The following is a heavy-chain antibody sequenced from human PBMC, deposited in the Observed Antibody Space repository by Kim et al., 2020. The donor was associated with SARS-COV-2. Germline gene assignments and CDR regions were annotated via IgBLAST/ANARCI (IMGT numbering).Heavy chain of an antibody. CDR3: ATDRYDSRGYYGPFYS. V-gene: IGHV3-30*03. Sequence: GGSLRLSCAASGFTFSRYGMHWVRQAPGKGLEWVAVITHDGSDKYYVDSVKGRFTISRDNSKNSLFLQVHSLRSEDTAFYYCATDRYDSRGYYGPFYSWG. CDR1: GFTFSRYG. CDR2: ITHDGSDK. J-gene: IGHJ5*01. D-gene: IGHD3-22*01.